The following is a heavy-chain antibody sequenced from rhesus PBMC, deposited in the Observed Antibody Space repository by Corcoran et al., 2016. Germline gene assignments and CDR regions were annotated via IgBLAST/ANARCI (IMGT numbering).Heavy chain of an antibody. V-gene: IGHV3S4*01. Sequence: EVQLVESGGGLVQPGGSLRLSCAASGFTFSSYDMSWVSQAQGKRLEWVSSISKTDKTLYHADAVEGRFTISRDKTKNSLSLQMNSLKTEDTAVDYCTREYCSGIYCYGVDSWGQGVVVTVSS. CDR2: ISKTDKTL. J-gene: IGHJ6*01. CDR1: GFTFSSYD. CDR3: TREYCSGIYCYGVDS. D-gene: IGHD2-27*01.